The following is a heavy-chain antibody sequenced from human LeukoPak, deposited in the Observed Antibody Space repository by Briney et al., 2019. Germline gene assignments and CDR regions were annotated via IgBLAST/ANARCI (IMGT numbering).Heavy chain of an antibody. CDR1: GFTFSSYA. D-gene: IGHD5-18*01. V-gene: IGHV3-30*14. Sequence: GGSLRLSCAASGFTFSSYAMHWVRQAPGKGLEWVAVISYDGSNKYYADSVKGRFTISRDNSKNTLYLQMNSLRAEDTAVYYCARARGYSYGYGDWGQGTLVTVSS. J-gene: IGHJ4*02. CDR3: ARARGYSYGYGD. CDR2: ISYDGSNK.